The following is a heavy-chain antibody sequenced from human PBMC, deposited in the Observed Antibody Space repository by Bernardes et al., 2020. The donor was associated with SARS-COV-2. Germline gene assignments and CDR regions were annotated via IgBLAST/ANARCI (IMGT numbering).Heavy chain of an antibody. CDR3: ARDQETGEVMSRVYYYYGMDV. D-gene: IGHD3-16*01. CDR1: GYTFTNYA. Sequence: ASVKVSCKASGYTFTNYAIHWVRQAPGQRLEWMAWINAANGNTKYSQKFQGRVTITSDTSANTAYMDLSSLRSEDTAVYYCARDQETGEVMSRVYYYYGMDVWGQGTTVTVSS. V-gene: IGHV1-3*01. J-gene: IGHJ6*02. CDR2: INAANGNT.